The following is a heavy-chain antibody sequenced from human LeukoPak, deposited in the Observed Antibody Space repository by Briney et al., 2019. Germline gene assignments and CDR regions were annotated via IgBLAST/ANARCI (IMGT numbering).Heavy chain of an antibody. V-gene: IGHV3-48*04. CDR3: ARDGGDYDILTGYSEAFDI. Sequence: GGSLRLSCAASGFTFSTYSMNWVRQAPGKGLEWVSYISIDGSTRYYADSVKGRFTISRDNAKNSLYLQMNSLRAEDTALYYCARDGGDYDILTGYSEAFDIWGQGTMVTVSS. D-gene: IGHD3-9*01. J-gene: IGHJ3*02. CDR2: ISIDGSTR. CDR1: GFTFSTYS.